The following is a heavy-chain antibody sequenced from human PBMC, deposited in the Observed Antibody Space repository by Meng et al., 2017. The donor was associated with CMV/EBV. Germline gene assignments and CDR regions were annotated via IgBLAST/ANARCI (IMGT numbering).Heavy chain of an antibody. Sequence: LRLSCAVYGGSFSGYYWSWIRQPPGKGLEWIGEINHSGSTNYNPSLKSRVTISVDTSKNQFSLKLSSVTAADTAVYYCARAKTMDYWGQGTLVTVSS. J-gene: IGHJ4*02. D-gene: IGHD1-14*01. CDR3: ARAKTMDY. CDR1: GGSFSGYY. V-gene: IGHV4-34*01. CDR2: INHSGST.